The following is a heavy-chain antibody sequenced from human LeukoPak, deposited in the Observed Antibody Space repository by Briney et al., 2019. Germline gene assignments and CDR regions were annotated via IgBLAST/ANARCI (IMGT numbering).Heavy chain of an antibody. CDR1: GGSISSSGYY. V-gene: IGHV4-39*07. CDR2: INHSGST. CDR3: ARGRPAFDY. Sequence: NPSETLSLTCTVSGGSISSSGYYWSWIRQPPGKGLEWIGEINHSGSTNYNPSLKSRVTISVDTSKNQFSLKLSSVTAADTAVYYCARGRPAFDYWGQGTLVTVSS. D-gene: IGHD1-14*01. J-gene: IGHJ4*02.